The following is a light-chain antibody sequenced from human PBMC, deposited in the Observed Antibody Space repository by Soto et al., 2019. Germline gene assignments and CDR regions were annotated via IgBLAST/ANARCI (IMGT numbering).Light chain of an antibody. CDR1: TGAVTSGHY. Sequence: QAVVTQEPSLTVSPGGTVILTCGSSTGAVTSGHYPYWFQQKPGQAPKTLIYDTTNKQSWSPARFSGSLLGGKAAPTLSGAQPEDEADYYCLLVYSGTVVFGGGTKLTVL. CDR3: LLVYSGTVV. V-gene: IGLV7-46*01. CDR2: DTT. J-gene: IGLJ2*01.